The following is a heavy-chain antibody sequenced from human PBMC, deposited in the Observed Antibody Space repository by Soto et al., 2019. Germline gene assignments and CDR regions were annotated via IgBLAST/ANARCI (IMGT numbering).Heavy chain of an antibody. V-gene: IGHV4-34*01. J-gene: IGHJ6*02. CDR1: GGSFSGYY. CDR3: ARGSHSSGYYYYGMDV. CDR2: INHSGST. D-gene: IGHD3-22*01. Sequence: PSETLSLTCAVYGGSFSGYYWSWIRQPPGKGLEWIGEINHSGSTNYNPSLKSRVTISVDTSKNQFSLKLSSVTAADTAVYYCARGSHSSGYYYYGMDVWGQGTTVTVSS.